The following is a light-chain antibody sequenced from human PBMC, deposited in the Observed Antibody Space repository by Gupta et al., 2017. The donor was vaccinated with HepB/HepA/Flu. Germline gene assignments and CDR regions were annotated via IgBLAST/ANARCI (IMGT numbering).Light chain of an antibody. CDR1: QGISSY. CDR3: QQYYRYPRT. J-gene: IGKJ1*01. CDR2: AAS. Sequence: AIRMTQSPSSFSASTGDRVTITCRASQGISSYLAWYQQKPGKAPKLLIYAASTLQSGVPSRFSGRGSGTDFTLTISCLQSEDFATYYCQQYYRYPRTFGQGTKVEIK. V-gene: IGKV1-8*01.